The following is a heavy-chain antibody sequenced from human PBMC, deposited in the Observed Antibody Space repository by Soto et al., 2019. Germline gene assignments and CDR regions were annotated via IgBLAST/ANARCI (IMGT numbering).Heavy chain of an antibody. D-gene: IGHD3-10*01. Sequence: GGSLRLSCAASGFTFTNYGMSWVRQAPGKGLEWVSSISRSSTYIYYADSVKGRFTISRDNAENSLYLQMNSLRDEDTAVYYCARAWFGELPYYYAMGVWGQGTTVTVSS. CDR2: ISRSSTYI. CDR3: ARAWFGELPYYYAMGV. CDR1: GFTFTNYG. J-gene: IGHJ6*02. V-gene: IGHV3-21*01.